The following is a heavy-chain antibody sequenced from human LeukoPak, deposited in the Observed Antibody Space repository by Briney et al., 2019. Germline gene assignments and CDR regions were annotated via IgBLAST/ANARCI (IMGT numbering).Heavy chain of an antibody. J-gene: IGHJ4*02. Sequence: SETLSLTCTVSGGSISSYYWSWIRQPPGKGLEWVGYIYYSGSTNYNPSLKSRVTISVDTSKNQFSLKLSSVTAADTAVYYCARGTDSSGWFARSGYFDYWGQGTLVTVSS. CDR1: GGSISSYY. CDR2: IYYSGST. V-gene: IGHV4-59*01. D-gene: IGHD6-19*01. CDR3: ARGTDSSGWFARSGYFDY.